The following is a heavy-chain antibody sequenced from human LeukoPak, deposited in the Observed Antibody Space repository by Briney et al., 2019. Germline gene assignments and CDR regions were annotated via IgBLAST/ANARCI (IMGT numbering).Heavy chain of an antibody. J-gene: IGHJ4*02. Sequence: SETLSLTCAVYGGSFSGYYWSWIRQPPGKGLEWIGSIYHSGSTYYNPSLKSRVTISVDTSKNQFSLKLSSVTAADTAVYYCARGITMVRGVISPYYFDYWGQGTLVTVSS. V-gene: IGHV4-34*01. CDR3: ARGITMVRGVISPYYFDY. CDR1: GGSFSGYY. D-gene: IGHD3-10*01. CDR2: IYHSGST.